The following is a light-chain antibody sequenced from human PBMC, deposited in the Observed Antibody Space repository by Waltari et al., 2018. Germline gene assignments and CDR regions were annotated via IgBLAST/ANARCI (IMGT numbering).Light chain of an antibody. CDR3: MQALHTPPT. CDR1: QSLLHSDGYNY. Sequence: EIVMTQSPLSLPVTPGEPASISCRSSQSLLHSDGYNYLNWYLQKPGQSPQLLIYLSFIRASGVPDRFTGSGAGTDFTLKISRVEAEDVGVYYCMQALHTPPTFGQGTRAEIK. CDR2: LSF. V-gene: IGKV2-28*01. J-gene: IGKJ1*01.